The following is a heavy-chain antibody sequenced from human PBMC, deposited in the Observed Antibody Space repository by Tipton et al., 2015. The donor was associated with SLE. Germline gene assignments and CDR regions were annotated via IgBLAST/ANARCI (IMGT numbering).Heavy chain of an antibody. CDR3: ANDYGGSRGYDNCFDP. J-gene: IGHJ5*02. CDR2: IDMSGGT. D-gene: IGHD5-12*01. CDR1: GGSISSGGDY. Sequence: TLSLTCTVSGGSISSGGDYWSWIRQPAGKGLEWIGRIDMSGGTNYNPSLKRRVTISADTSKNQFSLKVSSVTAADSAVYYCANDYGGSRGYDNCFDPWGQGILVTVSS. V-gene: IGHV4-61*02.